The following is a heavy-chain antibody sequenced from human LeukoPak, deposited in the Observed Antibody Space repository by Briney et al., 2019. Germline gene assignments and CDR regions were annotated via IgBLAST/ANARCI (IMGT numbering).Heavy chain of an antibody. D-gene: IGHD5-12*01. CDR3: ASSLLWDIVATIDY. CDR1: GGSISSSSYY. Sequence: SETLSLTCTVSGGSISSSSYYWGWIRQPPGKGLEWIGSIYYSGSTYYNPSLKSRISISVDTSKNQFSLKLSSVTAADTAVYYCASSLLWDIVATIDYWGQGTLVTVSS. J-gene: IGHJ4*02. CDR2: IYYSGST. V-gene: IGHV4-39*07.